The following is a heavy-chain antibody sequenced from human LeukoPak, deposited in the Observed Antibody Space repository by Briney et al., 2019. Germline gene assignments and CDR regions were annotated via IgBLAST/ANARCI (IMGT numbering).Heavy chain of an antibody. J-gene: IGHJ4*02. D-gene: IGHD5-18*01. CDR1: GGSISSYY. Sequence: ETLSLTCTVSGGSISSYYWGWIRQPPGKGLEWIGQIYYIGSTRYNPSLKSRVTISVDTSKNQFSLKLSSVTAADTAVYYCARDPGYSSPRGDYWGQGTLVTVSS. CDR3: ARDPGYSSPRGDY. V-gene: IGHV4-59*01. CDR2: IYYIGST.